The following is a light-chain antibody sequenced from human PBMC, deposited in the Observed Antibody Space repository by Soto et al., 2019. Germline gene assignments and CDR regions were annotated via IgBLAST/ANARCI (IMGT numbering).Light chain of an antibody. CDR2: GAS. CDR1: QRVSSNF. Sequence: EIVLTQSPGTLSLSPGETATLSCRASQRVSSNFLAWYQQKPGQAPKRLISGASSRATGIPDRFSGSGSGTDFTLTISRLEAEDFALYSCQQYGSSPGTFGQGTKLEIK. J-gene: IGKJ2*02. CDR3: QQYGSSPGT. V-gene: IGKV3-20*01.